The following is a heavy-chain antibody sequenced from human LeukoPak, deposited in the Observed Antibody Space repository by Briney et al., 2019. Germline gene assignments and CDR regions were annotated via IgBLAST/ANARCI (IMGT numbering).Heavy chain of an antibody. V-gene: IGHV4-34*01. CDR2: INHSGST. Sequence: PSETLSLTCAVYGGSFSGYYWSWIRQPPGKGLEWIGEINHSGSTNYNPSLKSRVTISVDTPKNQFSLKLSSVTAADTAVYYCARVRFPNYYGSGSPYDYWGQGTLVTVSS. CDR3: ARVRFPNYYGSGSPYDY. CDR1: GGSFSGYY. J-gene: IGHJ4*02. D-gene: IGHD3-10*01.